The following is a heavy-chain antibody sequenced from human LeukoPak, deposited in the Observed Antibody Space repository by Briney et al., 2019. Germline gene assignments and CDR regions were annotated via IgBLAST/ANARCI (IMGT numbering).Heavy chain of an antibody. J-gene: IGHJ4*02. CDR2: INPNSGGT. Sequence: ASVKVSCKASGYTFTGYYMHWVRQAPGQGLEWMGRINPNSGGTNYAQKFQGRVTMTRDTSISTAYMELSRLRSDDTSVYYCAKDYVDYDGSGPLDYWGQGTLVTVSS. CDR1: GYTFTGYY. CDR3: AKDYVDYDGSGPLDY. V-gene: IGHV1-2*06. D-gene: IGHD3-22*01.